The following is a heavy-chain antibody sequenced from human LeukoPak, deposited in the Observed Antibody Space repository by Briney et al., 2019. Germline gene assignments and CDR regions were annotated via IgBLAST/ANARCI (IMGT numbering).Heavy chain of an antibody. V-gene: IGHV4-39*01. D-gene: IGHD1/OR15-1a*01. J-gene: IGHJ3*02. Sequence: SETLSLTCTVSGGSISSGSYYWGWIRQPPGKGLEWIGSIYYGGSTYYNPSLKSRVTISVDTSKNQFSLKLSSVTAADTAVYYCARRGQQVLGAFDIWGQGTMVTVSS. CDR1: GGSISSGSYY. CDR2: IYYGGST. CDR3: ARRGQQVLGAFDI.